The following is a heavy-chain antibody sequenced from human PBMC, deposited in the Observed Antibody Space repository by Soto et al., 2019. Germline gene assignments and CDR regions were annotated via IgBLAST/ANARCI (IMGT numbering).Heavy chain of an antibody. Sequence: QITLKESGPTLVKPTQTLTLTCTFSGFSLSTSGVGVGWIRQPPGKALEWLALIYWDNDKRYRPSLKRRLTIXKXISRNQVVLTRPNMDPVDTATYRCAHKGDGSIGFKYRGQGTLVTVSS. V-gene: IGHV2-5*02. D-gene: IGHD1-26*01. CDR2: IYWDNDK. CDR1: GFSLSTSGVG. J-gene: IGHJ4*02. CDR3: AHKGDGSIGFKY.